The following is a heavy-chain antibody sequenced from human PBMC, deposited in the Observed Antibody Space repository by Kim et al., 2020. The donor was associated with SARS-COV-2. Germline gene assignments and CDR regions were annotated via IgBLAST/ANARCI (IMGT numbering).Heavy chain of an antibody. CDR3: ARVYSGRYYSAGY. J-gene: IGHJ4*02. D-gene: IGHD1-26*01. Sequence: KFQGRLTMTRNTSISTAYMELSSLRSEDTAVYYCARVYSGRYYSAGYWGQGTLVTVSS. V-gene: IGHV1-8*01.